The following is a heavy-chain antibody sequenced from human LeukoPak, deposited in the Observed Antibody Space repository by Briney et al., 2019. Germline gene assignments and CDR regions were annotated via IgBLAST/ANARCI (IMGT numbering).Heavy chain of an antibody. V-gene: IGHV3-48*01. CDR1: GFSLSSYS. Sequence: GGSLRLSCSASGFSLSSYSMDWFRQTPGKGLEWISYISSSSNTIYYADSVEGRFTISRDNAKNALYLQMNSLRAEDTAVYYCARDLGDWQQGTYYYYGMDVWGQGTTVTVSS. D-gene: IGHD6-13*01. J-gene: IGHJ6*02. CDR3: ARDLGDWQQGTYYYYGMDV. CDR2: ISSSSNTI.